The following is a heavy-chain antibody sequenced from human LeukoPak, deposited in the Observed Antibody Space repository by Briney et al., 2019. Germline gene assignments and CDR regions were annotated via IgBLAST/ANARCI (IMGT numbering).Heavy chain of an antibody. D-gene: IGHD3-22*01. Sequence: GGSLRLSCAASGFTFSNYAMNWVRQAPGKGLEWVSAISGSGGSTYYADSVKGRFTISRDNSKNTLYLQMNSLRAEDTAVYYCAKDLGYYDSSGYYYFDYWGQGTLVTVSS. CDR3: AKDLGYYDSSGYYYFDY. CDR2: ISGSGGST. CDR1: GFTFSNYA. J-gene: IGHJ4*02. V-gene: IGHV3-23*01.